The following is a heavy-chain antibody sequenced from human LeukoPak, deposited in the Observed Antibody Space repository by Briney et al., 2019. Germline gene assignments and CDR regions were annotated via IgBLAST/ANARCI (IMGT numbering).Heavy chain of an antibody. CDR2: IYDSGST. Sequence: SETLSLTCTVSGASISGSGYYWGWLRQPPGKGLEWIGNIYDSGSTYYNASLQSRVTISIDTSKNQFSLRLSSVTAADTAMYYCAKSGGYGLIDYWGQGTLVTVS. V-gene: IGHV4-39*01. CDR3: AKSGGYGLIDY. J-gene: IGHJ4*02. CDR1: GASISGSGYY. D-gene: IGHD1-26*01.